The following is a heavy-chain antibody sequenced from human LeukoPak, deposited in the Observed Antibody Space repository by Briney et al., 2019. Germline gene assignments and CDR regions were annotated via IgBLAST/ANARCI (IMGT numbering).Heavy chain of an antibody. CDR3: GGVRWGQIDY. D-gene: IGHD1-26*01. V-gene: IGHV3-23*01. J-gene: IGHJ4*02. Sequence: GGSLRLSCAASGFTFTNYAMNWVRQAPGKGLEWVSTISGSGGTTYYADSVKGRFTISRDNSKNTLYLQMNSLRVEDTAVYYCGGVRWGQIDYWGQGTLVTVSS. CDR2: ISGSGGTT. CDR1: GFTFTNYA.